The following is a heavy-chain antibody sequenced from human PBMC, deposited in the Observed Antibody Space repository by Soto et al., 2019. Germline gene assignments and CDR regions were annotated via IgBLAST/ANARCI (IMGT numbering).Heavy chain of an antibody. CDR2: ISSSSSTI. Sequence: GGSLRLSCAASGFTFSSYSMNWVRQAPGKGLEWVSYISSSSSTIYYADSVKGRFTISRDNAKNSLYLQMNSLRDEDTAVYYCARDLDYYGSGSFAFWGQGPLVTVSS. V-gene: IGHV3-48*02. CDR3: ARDLDYYGSGSFAF. D-gene: IGHD3-10*01. J-gene: IGHJ4*02. CDR1: GFTFSSYS.